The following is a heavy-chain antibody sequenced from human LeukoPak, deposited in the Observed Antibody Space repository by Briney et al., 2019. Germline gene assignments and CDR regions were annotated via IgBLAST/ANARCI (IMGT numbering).Heavy chain of an antibody. D-gene: IGHD2-15*01. CDR2: IYPGDSDT. V-gene: IGHV5-51*01. J-gene: IGHJ6*02. CDR3: ARHVKSGCSGGSCYFDSDKYYYGMDV. Sequence: GESLKISCKGSGYSFTSYWIGWVRQMPGKGLEWMGIIYPGDSDTRYSPSFQGQVTISADKSISTAYLQWSSLKASDTAMYYCARHVKSGCSGGSCYFDSDKYYYGMDVWGQGTTVTVSS. CDR1: GYSFTSYW.